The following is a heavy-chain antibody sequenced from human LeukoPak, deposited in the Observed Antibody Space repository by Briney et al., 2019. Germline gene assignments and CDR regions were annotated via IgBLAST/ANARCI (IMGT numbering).Heavy chain of an antibody. CDR2: INWNGGST. J-gene: IGHJ4*02. V-gene: IGHV3-20*04. CDR1: GFTFDDYG. Sequence: GGSLRLSCAASGFTFDDYGMSWVRQAPGKGLEWVSGINWNGGSTGYADSVKGRFTISRDNAKNSLYLQMNSLRAEDMALYYCAKGGGDYVLDYWGQGTLVTVSS. CDR3: AKGGGDYVLDY. D-gene: IGHD4-17*01.